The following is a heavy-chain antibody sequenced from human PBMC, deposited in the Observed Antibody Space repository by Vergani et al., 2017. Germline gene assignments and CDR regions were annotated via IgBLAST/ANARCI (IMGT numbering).Heavy chain of an antibody. Sequence: QVQLVESGGGVVQPGRSLRLSCAASGFPFSSYGMHWVRQAPGKGLEWVAVIWYDGSNKYYADSVKGRFTISRDNSKNTLYLQMNSLRAEDTAVYYCARDETYYDSSGYAFDIWGQGTMVTVSS. J-gene: IGHJ3*02. CDR3: ARDETYYDSSGYAFDI. CDR2: IWYDGSNK. V-gene: IGHV3-33*01. CDR1: GFPFSSYG. D-gene: IGHD3-22*01.